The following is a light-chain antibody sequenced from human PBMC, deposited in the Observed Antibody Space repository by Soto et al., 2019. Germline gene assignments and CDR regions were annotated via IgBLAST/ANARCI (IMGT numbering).Light chain of an antibody. J-gene: IGLJ1*01. CDR2: DVT. CDR1: SSDVGGYNY. V-gene: IGLV2-14*01. Sequence: QSVLTQPASVSGSPGQSIIISCTGTSSDVGGYNYVSWYQQHPVKAPKLMIYDVTNRPSGVSDRFSGSKSGNTASLTISGLQAEDETDYYCSSYTSSSPPYVFGTGTKVTVL. CDR3: SSYTSSSPPYV.